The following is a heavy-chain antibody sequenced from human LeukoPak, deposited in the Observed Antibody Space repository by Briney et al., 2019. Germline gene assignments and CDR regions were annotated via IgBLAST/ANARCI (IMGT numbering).Heavy chain of an antibody. J-gene: IGHJ5*02. CDR1: GYSFTSYY. CDR2: INPSGSSA. CDR3: ARDNSVGETAWWFDP. Sequence: ASVEVSCKASGYSFTSYYMHWVRQAPGQGLEWMGFINPSGSSAAYAQKFQGRLTMTRDMFTSTDYMELTSLTSDDTAVYYCARDNSVGETAWWFDPWGQGTLVTVSS. V-gene: IGHV1-46*01. D-gene: IGHD1-26*01.